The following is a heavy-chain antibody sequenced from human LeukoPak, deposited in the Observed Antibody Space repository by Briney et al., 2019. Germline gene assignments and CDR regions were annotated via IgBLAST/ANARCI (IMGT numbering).Heavy chain of an antibody. J-gene: IGHJ4*02. Sequence: PGGSLRLSCAASGFTFSSYGMHWVRQAPGKGLEWVAVIWYDGSNKYYADSVKGRFTISRDNSKNTLYLQMNSLRAEDTAVYYCARDRPEYYYDSSGYYSDFDYWGQGTLVTVSS. V-gene: IGHV3-33*01. CDR3: ARDRPEYYYDSSGYYSDFDY. CDR1: GFTFSSYG. CDR2: IWYDGSNK. D-gene: IGHD3-22*01.